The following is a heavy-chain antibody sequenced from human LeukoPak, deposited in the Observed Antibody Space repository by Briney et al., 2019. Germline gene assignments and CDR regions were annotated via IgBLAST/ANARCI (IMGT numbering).Heavy chain of an antibody. D-gene: IGHD4-23*01. Sequence: TGGSLRLSCAASGFTFSDYWMHWVRQAPGKGLVWVSHINADEDRAAYADSVKGRFTISRDNAKNTLYLQMNSLRVEDTAVYYCARGRPHGNDYWGQGTLVTVSS. J-gene: IGHJ4*02. CDR3: ARGRPHGNDY. CDR2: INADEDRA. CDR1: GFTFSDYW. V-gene: IGHV3-74*01.